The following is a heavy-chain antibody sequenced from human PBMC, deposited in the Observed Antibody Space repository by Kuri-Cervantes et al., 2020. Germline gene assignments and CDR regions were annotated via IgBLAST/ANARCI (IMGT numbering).Heavy chain of an antibody. Sequence: GGSLRLSCTASGFTFGDYGMTWFRQAPGKGLEWVCFIRSEPYGGTTEYAASVKGRFTISRDDSKSIAYLQMNSLRAEDTAVYYCAKRRSYSRIFDYWGQGTLVTVSS. D-gene: IGHD6-13*01. J-gene: IGHJ4*02. CDR3: AKRRSYSRIFDY. CDR2: IRSEPYGGTT. V-gene: IGHV3-49*03. CDR1: GFTFGDYG.